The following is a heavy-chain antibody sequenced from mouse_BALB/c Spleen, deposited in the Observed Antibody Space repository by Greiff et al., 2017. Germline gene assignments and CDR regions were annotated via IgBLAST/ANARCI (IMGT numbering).Heavy chain of an antibody. Sequence: VQLQQSGADLAKPGASVKMSCKASGYTFTSYWMHWVKQRPGQGLEWIGYINPSPGYTEYNQKFKDKATLTADKSSSTAYMQLSSLTSEDSAVYYCAGVYYGNYYFDYWGQGTTLTVSS. CDR3: AGVYYGNYYFDY. V-gene: IGHV1-7*01. CDR2: INPSPGYT. J-gene: IGHJ2*01. D-gene: IGHD2-1*01. CDR1: GYTFTSYW.